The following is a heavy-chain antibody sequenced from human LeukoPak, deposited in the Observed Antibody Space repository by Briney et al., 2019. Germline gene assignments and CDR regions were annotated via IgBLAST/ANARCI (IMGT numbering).Heavy chain of an antibody. J-gene: IGHJ4*02. D-gene: IGHD6-19*01. CDR3: AHSPYNNGWYFDY. Sequence: SGPTLVRPTQTLTLTCTFSGFSLSSNGVGVAWIRQPPGKALEWLALISWDDYERFSPSLSSRLTITKDTSKNQVVLTMTNMDSVDTATYYCAHSPYNNGWYFDYWGQGTLVPVSS. CDR2: ISWDDYE. V-gene: IGHV2-5*02. CDR1: GFSLSSNGVG.